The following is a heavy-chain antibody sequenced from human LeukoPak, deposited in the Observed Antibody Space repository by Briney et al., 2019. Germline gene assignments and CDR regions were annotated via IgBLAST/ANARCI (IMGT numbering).Heavy chain of an antibody. CDR1: GFTFSSYA. V-gene: IGHV3-23*01. D-gene: IGHD6-19*01. Sequence: PGGSLRLSCGASGFTFSSYAMSWVRQAPGKGLEWVSVISGGGTSTYYADSVKGRFTISKDNSRNTLYLQMNSLRAEDTAVYYCAKTFIAVANPIDYWGQGTLVTVSS. CDR3: AKTFIAVANPIDY. CDR2: ISGGGTST. J-gene: IGHJ4*02.